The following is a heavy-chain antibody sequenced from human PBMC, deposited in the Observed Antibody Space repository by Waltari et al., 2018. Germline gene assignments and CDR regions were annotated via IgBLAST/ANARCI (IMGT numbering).Heavy chain of an antibody. CDR3: ARQGQQWLLLGWGGYDAFDI. D-gene: IGHD6-19*01. CDR2: IYPGDSDT. V-gene: IGHV5-51*01. CDR1: GYSFTSYW. Sequence: EVQLVQSGAEVKKPGESLKISCKGSGYSFTSYWIGWVRQMPGKGLGWMGIIYPGDSDTRYSPSFQGQVTISADKSISTAYLQWSSLKASDTAMYYCARQGQQWLLLGWGGYDAFDIWGQGTMVTVSS. J-gene: IGHJ3*02.